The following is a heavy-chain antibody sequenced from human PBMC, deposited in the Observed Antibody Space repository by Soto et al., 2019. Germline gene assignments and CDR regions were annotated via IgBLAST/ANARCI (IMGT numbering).Heavy chain of an antibody. D-gene: IGHD2-2*01. CDR3: ARAIDDFVVVPAAPDNAFDI. CDR1: GYTFTGYY. J-gene: IGHJ3*02. Sequence: ASVKVSCKASGYTFTGYYMHWVRQAPGQGLEWMGWINPNSGGTNYAQKFQGWVTMTRDTSISTAYMELSRLRSDDTAVYYCARAIDDFVVVPAAPDNAFDIWGQGTMVTVSS. CDR2: INPNSGGT. V-gene: IGHV1-2*04.